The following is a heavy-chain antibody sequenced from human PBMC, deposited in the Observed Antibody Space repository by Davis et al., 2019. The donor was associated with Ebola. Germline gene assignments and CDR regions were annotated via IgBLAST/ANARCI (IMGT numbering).Heavy chain of an antibody. J-gene: IGHJ4*02. D-gene: IGHD6-19*01. Sequence: FTFSRDNAKNSLYLQMNSLRAEDTAVYYCAKEKSIAVAGTFDYWGQGTLVTVSS. V-gene: IGHV3-11*06. CDR3: AKEKSIAVAGTFDY.